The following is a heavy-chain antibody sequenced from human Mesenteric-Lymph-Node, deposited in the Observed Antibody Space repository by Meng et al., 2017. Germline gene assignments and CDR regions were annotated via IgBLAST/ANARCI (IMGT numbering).Heavy chain of an antibody. V-gene: IGHV1-8*01. J-gene: IGHJ5*02. Sequence: ASVQVSCKASGYTFTSYDIIWVRQATGQGLEWMGWINPNSGNTGYAQKFQGRVTMTRNTSISTAHMELSSLRSEDTAVYYCARGRWSGGSCYGLDWFDPWGQGTLVTGS. D-gene: IGHD2-15*01. CDR1: GYTFTSYD. CDR2: INPNSGNT. CDR3: ARGRWSGGSCYGLDWFDP.